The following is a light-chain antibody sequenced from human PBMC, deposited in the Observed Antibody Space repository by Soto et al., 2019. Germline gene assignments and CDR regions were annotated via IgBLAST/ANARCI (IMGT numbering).Light chain of an antibody. CDR2: GAS. J-gene: IGKJ1*01. CDR1: QSISSSY. V-gene: IGKV3-20*01. Sequence: EIVLTQSPGTLSLSPGERATLSCRASQSISSSYLAWYQQKPGQAPRLLIYGASSRATGIPDRFSGSGSGTDFTLTISRLEPEDFALYYCQQYGSSPWTFGQGPKVDI. CDR3: QQYGSSPWT.